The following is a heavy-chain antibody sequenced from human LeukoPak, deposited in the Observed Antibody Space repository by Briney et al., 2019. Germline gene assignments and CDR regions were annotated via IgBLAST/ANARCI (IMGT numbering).Heavy chain of an antibody. CDR2: INGDGSLN. J-gene: IGHJ4*02. D-gene: IGHD4/OR15-4a*01. CDR1: GFTFSSYA. CDR3: TRDRAYGALDY. V-gene: IGHV3-7*01. Sequence: PGGSLRLSCAASGFTFSSYAMSWVRQAPGKGLEWVANINGDGSLNGHVASVKGRFTISRDNAKNSVYLQMISLRDEDTAVYYCTRDRAYGALDYWGQGTLVTVSS.